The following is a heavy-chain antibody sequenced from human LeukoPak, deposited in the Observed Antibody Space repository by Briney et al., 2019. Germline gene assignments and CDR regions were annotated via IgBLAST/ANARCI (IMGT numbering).Heavy chain of an antibody. Sequence: QPGGSLRLSCAASGFSFSVYSMSWVRQAPGEGLEWVSGINGNGDSTFYRDSVRGRFTISRDFSKNTLYLQMRRLRAEDTALYYCAKGLGYSVYDLPDFWGQGTLVTVSS. CDR1: GFSFSVYS. D-gene: IGHD5/OR15-5a*01. CDR3: AKGLGYSVYDLPDF. CDR2: INGNGDST. V-gene: IGHV3-23*01. J-gene: IGHJ4*02.